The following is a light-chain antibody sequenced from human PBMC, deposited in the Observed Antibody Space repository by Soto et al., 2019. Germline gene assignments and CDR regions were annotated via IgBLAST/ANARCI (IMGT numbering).Light chain of an antibody. J-gene: IGKJ4*01. V-gene: IGKV1-12*01. Sequence: DIQLTQSPSSLSASVGDRVTITCQASQDISNHLNWYQQKPGKAPKLLIYAASSLVNGVPSRFSGSGSGTNFTLTISSLQPEDLATYYCQQANSFPFGGGTKVEI. CDR2: AAS. CDR1: QDISNH. CDR3: QQANSFP.